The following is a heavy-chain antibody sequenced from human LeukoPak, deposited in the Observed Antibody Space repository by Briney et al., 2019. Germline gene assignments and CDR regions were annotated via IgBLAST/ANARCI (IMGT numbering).Heavy chain of an antibody. CDR1: GFTFTDYS. CDR2: ISGSGGST. Sequence: GGSLRLSCVASGFTFTDYSMNWVRQAPGKGLEWVSAISGSGGSTYYADSVKGRFTISRDNSKNTLYLQMNSLRAEDTAVYYCAKDQPTMVRGVIGWFDPWGQGTLVTVSS. J-gene: IGHJ5*02. CDR3: AKDQPTMVRGVIGWFDP. D-gene: IGHD3-10*01. V-gene: IGHV3-23*01.